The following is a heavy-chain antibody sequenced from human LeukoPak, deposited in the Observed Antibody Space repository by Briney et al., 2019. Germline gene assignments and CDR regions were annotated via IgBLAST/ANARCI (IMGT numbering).Heavy chain of an antibody. CDR3: EVGTAAGKNY. Sequence: SETPSLTCAVYGGSFSGYYWSWIRQPPGKGLEWIGEINHSGSANYSPSLKSRGTISVDTSKNQFSLNLNSVTAADTAVYYCEVGTAAGKNYWGQGTLVIVSS. CDR1: GGSFSGYY. V-gene: IGHV4-34*01. D-gene: IGHD6-13*01. J-gene: IGHJ4*02. CDR2: INHSGSA.